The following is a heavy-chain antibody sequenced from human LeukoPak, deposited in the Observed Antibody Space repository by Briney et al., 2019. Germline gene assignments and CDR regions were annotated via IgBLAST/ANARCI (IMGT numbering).Heavy chain of an antibody. V-gene: IGHV4-59*01. D-gene: IGHD7-27*01. CDR2: IYYSGGT. CDR3: ARETPGAGHLDY. J-gene: IGHJ4*02. Sequence: PSVTLSLTCTVSGGSINYYYWMWIRQPPGKGLEWIGYIYYSGGTHYNPSLKSRVTMLVDTSKNQFSLKLTAVTAADTAVYYCARETPGAGHLDYWGQGSLVTVSS. CDR1: GGSINYYY.